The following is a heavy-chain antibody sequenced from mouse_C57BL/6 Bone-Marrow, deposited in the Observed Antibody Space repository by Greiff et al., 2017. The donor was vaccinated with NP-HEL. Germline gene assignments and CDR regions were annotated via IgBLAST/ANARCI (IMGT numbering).Heavy chain of an antibody. V-gene: IGHV1-5*01. Sequence: VHVKQSGTVLARPGASVKMSCKTSGYTFTSYWMHWVKQRPGQGLEWIGATYPGNSDTSYNQKFKGKAKLTAVTSASTAYMELSSLTNEDSAVYYCTREGNSSGYRLAYWGQGTLVTVSA. CDR2: TYPGNSDT. CDR3: TREGNSSGYRLAY. D-gene: IGHD3-2*02. J-gene: IGHJ3*01. CDR1: GYTFTSYW.